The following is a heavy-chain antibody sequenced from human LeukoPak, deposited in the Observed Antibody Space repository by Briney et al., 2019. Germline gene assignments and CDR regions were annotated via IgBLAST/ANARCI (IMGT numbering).Heavy chain of an antibody. D-gene: IGHD6-13*01. V-gene: IGHV4-39*02. Sequence: PSETLSLTCTVSGGSISGSSYYWGWIRQPPGKGLEWIGSIYYSGSTYYNPSLKSRVTISVDTSKNQFSLKLNSVTATDTAVYYCARELIAAAGTNFDYWDQGTLVTVSS. CDR2: IYYSGST. CDR3: ARELIAAAGTNFDY. CDR1: GGSISGSSYY. J-gene: IGHJ4*02.